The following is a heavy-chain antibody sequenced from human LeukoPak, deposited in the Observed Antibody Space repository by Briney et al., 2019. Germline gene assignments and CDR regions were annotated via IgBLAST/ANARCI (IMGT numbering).Heavy chain of an antibody. J-gene: IGHJ4*02. CDR3: AKDPHYGDSTRQTNDFDY. Sequence: PGGSLRLSCAASGFTFDDYAMHWVRQAPGKGLEWVSGISWNSGSIGYADSVKGRFTISRDNSKNTLYLQMNRLRAEDTAVYYCAKDPHYGDSTRQTNDFDYWGQGTLVTVSS. D-gene: IGHD4-17*01. CDR1: GFTFDDYA. V-gene: IGHV3-9*01. CDR2: ISWNSGSI.